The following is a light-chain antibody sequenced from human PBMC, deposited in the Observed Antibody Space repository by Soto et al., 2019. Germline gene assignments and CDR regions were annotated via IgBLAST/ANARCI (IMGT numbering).Light chain of an antibody. CDR2: DTS. J-gene: IGKJ5*01. CDR1: QVIASSH. V-gene: IGKV3-20*01. Sequence: DIVLTQSPGTLSLSPGERATLSCRASQVIASSHLAWHQQKPGQAPRLLIFDTSRRATGIPDRFSGSGSETDFTITIKRLEPEDFAVYYCQQYTNSINXDQGTRLEIK. CDR3: QQYTNSIN.